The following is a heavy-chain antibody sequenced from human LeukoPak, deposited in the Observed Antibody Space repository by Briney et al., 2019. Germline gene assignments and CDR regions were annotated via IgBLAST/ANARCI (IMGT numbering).Heavy chain of an antibody. CDR3: ARVPYYGSGSQDY. J-gene: IGHJ3*01. V-gene: IGHV1-2*02. CDR1: GYTFTGYY. CDR2: INPNSGGT. Sequence: ASVKVSCKASGYTFTGYYMHWVRQAPGQGLEWMGWINPNSGGTNYAQKFQGRVTMTRDTSISTAYMELSRLRSDDTAVYYCARVPYYGSGSQDYWGQGTMVTVSS. D-gene: IGHD3-10*01.